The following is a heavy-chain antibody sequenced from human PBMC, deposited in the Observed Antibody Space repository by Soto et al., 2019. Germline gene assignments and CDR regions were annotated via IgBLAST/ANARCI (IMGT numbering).Heavy chain of an antibody. J-gene: IGHJ4*02. CDR2: IIPIFGTA. CDR3: ARVSEHGYNNYYFDY. CDR1: GGTFSSYA. D-gene: IGHD4-4*01. V-gene: IGHV1-69*13. Sequence: ASVKVSCKASGGTFSSYAISWVRQAPGQGLEWMGGIIPIFGTANYAQKFQGRVTITADESTSTAYMELSSLRSEDTAVYYCARVSEHGYNNYYFDYWGQGTLVTVSS.